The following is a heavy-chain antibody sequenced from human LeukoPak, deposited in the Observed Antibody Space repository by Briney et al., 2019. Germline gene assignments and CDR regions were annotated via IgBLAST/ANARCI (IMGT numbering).Heavy chain of an antibody. Sequence: PSETLSLTCAVYGGSFSGYYWSWIRQPPGKGLEWIGEINHSGSTNHNPSLKSRVTISVDTSKNQFSLKLSSVTAADTAVYYCARPLRITMIVVDDRGRYAFDIWGQGTMVTVSS. CDR3: ARPLRITMIVVDDRGRYAFDI. J-gene: IGHJ3*02. V-gene: IGHV4-34*01. D-gene: IGHD3-22*01. CDR2: INHSGST. CDR1: GGSFSGYY.